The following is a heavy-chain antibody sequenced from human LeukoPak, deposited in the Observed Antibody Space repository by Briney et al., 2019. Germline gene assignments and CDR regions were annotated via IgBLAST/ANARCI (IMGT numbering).Heavy chain of an antibody. V-gene: IGHV3-23*01. CDR2: ISGSGSGT. CDR1: GFTFSTYG. D-gene: IGHD1-1*01. CDR3: AKDLSSGTGDY. J-gene: IGHJ4*02. Sequence: GGSLRLSCVASGFTFSTYGMNWVRQAPGKGLEWLSIISGSGSGTFYADSVKGRFTISRDNSKNTLYLQMNSLRAEDTAVYYCAKDLSSGTGDYWGQGTLVTVSS.